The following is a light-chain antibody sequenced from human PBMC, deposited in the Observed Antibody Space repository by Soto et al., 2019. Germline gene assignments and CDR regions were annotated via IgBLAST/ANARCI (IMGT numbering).Light chain of an antibody. J-gene: IGKJ5*01. V-gene: IGKV1-33*01. CDR1: QDISNY. CDR3: QQYDNLLIT. Sequence: DIQMTQSPSSLSASVGDRVTITCQASQDISNYLNWYQQKPGKAPKLLIYDASNLEKEVPSRFSGSGSGTDFTFTISSLQPEDIATYYCQQYDNLLITFGQGTRLEIK. CDR2: DAS.